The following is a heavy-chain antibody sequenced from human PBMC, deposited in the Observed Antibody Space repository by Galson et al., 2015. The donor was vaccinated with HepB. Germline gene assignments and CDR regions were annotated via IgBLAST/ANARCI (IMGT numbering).Heavy chain of an antibody. CDR3: GHTAGWLADS. J-gene: IGHJ4*02. D-gene: IGHD3-9*01. V-gene: IGHV2-5*02. Sequence: PALVKPTQTLTLTCTLSGFSITTEYTGVGWIRQPPGKALEWLALIYWDGIKHYSPSLKSRLTITTDTSENQVVLKMTNMDPVDTATYYCGHTAGWLADSWGQGTPVTVSS. CDR1: GFSITTEYTG. CDR2: IYWDGIK.